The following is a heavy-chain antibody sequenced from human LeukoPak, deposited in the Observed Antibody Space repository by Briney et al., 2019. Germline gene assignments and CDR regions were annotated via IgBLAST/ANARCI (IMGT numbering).Heavy chain of an antibody. CDR2: IYPGDSDT. CDR1: CCGFTNYW. CDR3: ARLVYRNRNDGVGY. D-gene: IGHD1-1*01. J-gene: IGHJ4*02. Sequence: CCGFTNYWFGWVRRQPRKGLEGRGIIYPGDSDTSYNPSFKGQVTISADTSISTASLQWSTLKASDTAMYYCARLVYRNRNDGVGYWGQGTLVTVS. V-gene: IGHV5-51*01.